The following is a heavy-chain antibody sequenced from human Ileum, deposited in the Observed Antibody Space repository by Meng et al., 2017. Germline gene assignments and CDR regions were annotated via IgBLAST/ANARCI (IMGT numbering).Heavy chain of an antibody. J-gene: IGHJ4*02. D-gene: IGHD5-24*01. V-gene: IGHV7-4-1*02. CDR2: INADSGKP. Sequence: QVHVVQPGSELKRPGASVKISCKTSRYAFPRYDLNWVRQAPGQGLEWMGRINADSGKPTYAQGFTGRFVFSLDPSASTAFLQINRLKAEDTALYYCARDFERDGHYIIDYWGQGTLVTVSS. CDR1: RYAFPRYD. CDR3: ARDFERDGHYIIDY.